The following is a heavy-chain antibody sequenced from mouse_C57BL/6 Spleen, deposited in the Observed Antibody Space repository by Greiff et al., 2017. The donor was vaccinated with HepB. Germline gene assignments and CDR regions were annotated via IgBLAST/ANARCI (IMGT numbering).Heavy chain of an antibody. Sequence: VQLQQPGAELVMPGASVKLSCKASGYTFTSYWMHWVKQRPGQGLEWIGEIDPSDSYTNYNQKFKGKSTLTVDKSSSTAYMQLSSLTSEDSAVYYCARVKELYYFDYWGQGTTLTVSS. J-gene: IGHJ2*01. CDR2: IDPSDSYT. V-gene: IGHV1-69*01. CDR1: GYTFTSYW. CDR3: ARVKELYYFDY.